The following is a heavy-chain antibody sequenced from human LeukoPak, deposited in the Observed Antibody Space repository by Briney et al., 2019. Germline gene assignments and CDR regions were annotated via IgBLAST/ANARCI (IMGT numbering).Heavy chain of an antibody. CDR2: VHYNGGT. CDR3: AREMWTASDTGNPFDY. Sequence: SETLSLTCTVSGGSISGYYWTWVRQPPGKGLEWIGYVHYNGGTSYNPSLESRVTMSADTSKNQFSLKLISVTAADTAVYYCAREMWTASDTGNPFDYWGQGALVTVSS. J-gene: IGHJ4*02. V-gene: IGHV4-59*01. D-gene: IGHD1-14*01. CDR1: GGSISGYY.